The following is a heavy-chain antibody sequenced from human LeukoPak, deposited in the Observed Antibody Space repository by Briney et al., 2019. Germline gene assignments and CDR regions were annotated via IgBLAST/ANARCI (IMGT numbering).Heavy chain of an antibody. D-gene: IGHD2/OR15-2a*01. CDR1: GFNFNRYA. Sequence: PGGSLRLSCAASGFNFNRYAFHWVRQAPGVGLEWVALISYDGSNKYYADSVRGRFTISRDDPKNTLYLQMNSLKPEDTAVYYCARELLVDYWGQGTLVTVSS. CDR2: ISYDGSNK. V-gene: IGHV3-30-3*01. CDR3: ARELLVDY. J-gene: IGHJ4*02.